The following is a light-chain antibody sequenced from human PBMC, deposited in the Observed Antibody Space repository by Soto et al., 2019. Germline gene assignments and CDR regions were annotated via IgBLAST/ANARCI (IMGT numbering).Light chain of an antibody. J-gene: IGLJ3*02. CDR3: SSYTTSATLV. CDR1: NTDIGVYDY. Sequence: QSALTQPASVSGSPGQSITISCTGTNTDIGVYDYVSWYQQHPGKAPKVIIYEVTNRPSGVSNRFSGSKSGDTAPLTISGLQSEDEADYYCSSYTTSATLVFGGGTKVTVL. V-gene: IGLV2-14*01. CDR2: EVT.